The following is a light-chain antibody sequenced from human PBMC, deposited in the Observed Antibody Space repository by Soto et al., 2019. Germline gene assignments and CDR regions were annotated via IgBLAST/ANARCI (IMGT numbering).Light chain of an antibody. J-gene: IGLJ3*02. CDR3: QTWGTGPWV. Sequence: QLVLTQSPSASASLGASVKLTCTLSSGHSSYAIAWHQQQPEKGPRYLMKLNSDGSHSKGDGIPDRFSGPNSGAERYLTISSLQSEDEADYYCQTWGTGPWVFGGGTKVTAL. CDR2: LNSDGSH. CDR1: SGHSSYA. V-gene: IGLV4-69*01.